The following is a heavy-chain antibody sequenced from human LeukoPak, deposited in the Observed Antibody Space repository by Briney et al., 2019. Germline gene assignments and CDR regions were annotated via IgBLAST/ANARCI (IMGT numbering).Heavy chain of an antibody. Sequence: SETLSLTCTVSGGSISSYYWSWIRQPPGKGLEWIGYIYYSGSTNYNPSLKSRVTISVDTSKNQFSLKLSSVTAADTAVYYCARCRRAYYDSSGYYYDKWAQRTLVTVSS. CDR2: IYYSGST. J-gene: IGHJ4*02. CDR3: ARCRRAYYDSSGYYYDK. V-gene: IGHV4-59*01. D-gene: IGHD3-22*01. CDR1: GGSISSYY.